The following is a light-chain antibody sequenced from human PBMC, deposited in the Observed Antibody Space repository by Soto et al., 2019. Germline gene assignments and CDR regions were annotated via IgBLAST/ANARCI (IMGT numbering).Light chain of an antibody. CDR2: DAS. CDR3: QKYDSLPLT. Sequence: DIQMTQSPSSLSASVGDRVTISCQASQDISNYLNWYQHKEGKAPKPLIYDASNLETGVPSRFSGSGSGTDFTLTISSLQPEDIATYYCQKYDSLPLTFGPGTKVDIK. J-gene: IGKJ3*01. CDR1: QDISNY. V-gene: IGKV1-33*01.